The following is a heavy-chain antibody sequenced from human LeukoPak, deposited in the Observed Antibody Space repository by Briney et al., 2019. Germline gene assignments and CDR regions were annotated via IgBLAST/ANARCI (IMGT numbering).Heavy chain of an antibody. V-gene: IGHV3-48*03. D-gene: IGHD6-13*01. Sequence: PGGSLRLSCAASGFTFSSYEMNWVRQAPGKGLEWVSYISSSGSTIYYADSVKGRFTISRDNAKNSLYLQMNSLRAEDTAVYYCARAAIAAVGGIDYWGQGTLVTVSS. CDR1: GFTFSSYE. J-gene: IGHJ4*02. CDR3: ARAAIAAVGGIDY. CDR2: ISSSGSTI.